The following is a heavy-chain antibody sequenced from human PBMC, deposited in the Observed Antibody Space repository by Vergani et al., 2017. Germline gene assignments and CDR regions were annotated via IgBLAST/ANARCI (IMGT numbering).Heavy chain of an antibody. CDR2: ISAYNGNT. Sequence: QVQLVQSGAEVKKPGASVKVSCKASGYTFTSYGISWVRQAPGQGLEWMGWISAYNGNTNYAQKLQGRVTISRDNSKNTLYLQMNSLRAEDTAVYYCAREANGYFDLWGRGTLVTVSS. CDR3: AREANGYFDL. CDR1: GYTFTSYG. V-gene: IGHV1-18*04. J-gene: IGHJ2*01.